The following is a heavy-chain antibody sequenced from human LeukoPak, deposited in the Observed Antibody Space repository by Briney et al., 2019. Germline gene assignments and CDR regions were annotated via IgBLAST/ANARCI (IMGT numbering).Heavy chain of an antibody. CDR2: ISGSGGST. CDR3: AILGISNYYDSSGYSDFDY. CDR1: GFTFSSYA. D-gene: IGHD3-22*01. Sequence: LAGGSLRLSCAASGFTFSSYAMSWVRQAPGKGLEWVSAISGSGGSTYYADSVKGRFTISRDNSKNTLYLQMNSLRAEDTAVYYCAILGISNYYDSSGYSDFDYWGQGTLVTVSS. J-gene: IGHJ4*02. V-gene: IGHV3-23*01.